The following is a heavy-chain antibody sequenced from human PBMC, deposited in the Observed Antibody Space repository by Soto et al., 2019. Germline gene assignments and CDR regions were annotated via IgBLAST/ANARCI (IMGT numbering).Heavy chain of an antibody. CDR1: GYTFSRYG. J-gene: IGHJ6*02. Sequence: QGQLVQSGGEVKKPGASVKVSCKASGYTFSRYGISWVRQAPGQGLEWMGWISGYNGDTNYAQKFQGRVTMTIDTSTTTAYMEVRGLTSVDTAIYYCAKNEQPPYYYYGLDVWGQGTTVTVSS. CDR2: ISGYNGDT. V-gene: IGHV1-18*01. CDR3: AKNEQPPYYYYGLDV.